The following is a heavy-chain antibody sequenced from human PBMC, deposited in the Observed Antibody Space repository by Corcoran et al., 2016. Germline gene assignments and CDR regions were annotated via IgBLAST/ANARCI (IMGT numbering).Heavy chain of an antibody. J-gene: IGHJ4*02. CDR2: IYAGDSDT. CDR1: GYDFSTYW. V-gene: IGHV5-51*01. CDR3: ARLFYGAYYFDY. D-gene: IGHD3-10*01. Sequence: EVQLVQSGAEVKKPGESLKISCKGSGYDFSTYWIGWVRQMPGKGLEWMGIIYAGDSDTRYSPSSQGQVTISVDKSINTAYLQWTSLKASDTAIYYCARLFYGAYYFDYWGQGTLVTVSS.